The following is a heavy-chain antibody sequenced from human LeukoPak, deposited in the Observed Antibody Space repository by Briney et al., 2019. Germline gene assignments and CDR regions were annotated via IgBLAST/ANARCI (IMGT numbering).Heavy chain of an antibody. CDR1: GFTFSTYA. Sequence: GGSLRLSCAASGFTFSTYAMHWVRQAPGKELAWVALIRYDGNNKNYADSVKGRFTISRDNSKDTLYLQMNSLRAEDTAVYYCAKGDDYGANTRLPKYNWFDPWGQGTLVTVSS. CDR3: AKGDDYGANTRLPKYNWFDP. D-gene: IGHD4-23*01. CDR2: IRYDGNNK. V-gene: IGHV3-30*02. J-gene: IGHJ5*02.